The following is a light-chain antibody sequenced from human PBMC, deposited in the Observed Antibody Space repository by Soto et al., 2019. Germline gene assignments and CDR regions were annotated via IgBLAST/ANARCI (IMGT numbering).Light chain of an antibody. J-gene: IGLJ2*01. CDR2: EVT. V-gene: IGLV2-23*02. CDR1: SSDVGSYNL. Sequence: QSVLTQPASVSESPGQSITISCTGTSSDVGSYNLVSWYQQHPGKAPKLMIYEVTQRPSGVSNRFSGSKSGNTASLTISGLQAEDEADYYCCSYAGSGTLVFGGGTKVTVL. CDR3: CSYAGSGTLV.